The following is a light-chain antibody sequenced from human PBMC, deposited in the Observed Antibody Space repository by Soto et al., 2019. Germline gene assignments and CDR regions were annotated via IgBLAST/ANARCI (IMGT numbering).Light chain of an antibody. J-gene: IGKJ2*01. CDR3: QRYGSSPPYT. CDR2: GSS. V-gene: IGKV3-20*01. CDR1: QSVSGNY. Sequence: EIVLTQSPGTLSLSPGERATLSCRASQSVSGNYLAGYQQKPGQSPRLLIYGSSDMATGIPARFSGSGSGTGFTLTITRVEPEDFAVYYCQRYGSSPPYTFGQGTKLDIK.